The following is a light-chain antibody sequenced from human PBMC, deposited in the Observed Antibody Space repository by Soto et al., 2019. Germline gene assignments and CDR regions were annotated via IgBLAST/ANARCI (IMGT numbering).Light chain of an antibody. Sequence: DIQMTQSPSTLSASVGDRVTITCRASQGISSWLAWYQQKPGKAPKLLIYDASSLESGVPSRFSGSGSGTEFTLTISSLQPDDSANYYCQQYNSYSFGGGTKVEIK. CDR2: DAS. J-gene: IGKJ4*01. V-gene: IGKV1-5*01. CDR3: QQYNSYS. CDR1: QGISSW.